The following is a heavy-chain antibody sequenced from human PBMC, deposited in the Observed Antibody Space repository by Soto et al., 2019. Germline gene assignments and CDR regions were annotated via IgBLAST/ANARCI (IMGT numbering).Heavy chain of an antibody. CDR1: CYTFTSYG. Sequence: APVKVSCKASCYTFTSYGISWVRQAPGQGPEVKGWISPYNGNTNCAQKFQGRVTMCTDTSTSTAYMELRSLRSDDTAVYYCGREYCSSTSCYWTRDYYYGMDVWGQGTTVTVSS. J-gene: IGHJ6*02. CDR2: ISPYNGNT. CDR3: GREYCSSTSCYWTRDYYYGMDV. V-gene: IGHV1-18*01. D-gene: IGHD2-2*01.